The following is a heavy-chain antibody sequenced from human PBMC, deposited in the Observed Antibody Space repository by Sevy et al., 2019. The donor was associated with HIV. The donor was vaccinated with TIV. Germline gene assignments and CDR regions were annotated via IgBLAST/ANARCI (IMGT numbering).Heavy chain of an antibody. CDR3: ARDRGLSMNNWFDP. V-gene: IGHV3-21*01. D-gene: IGHD6-6*01. J-gene: IGHJ5*02. CDR2: ISSSSNYI. CDR1: GFIFSSYS. Sequence: GGSLRLSCAASGFIFSSYSMNWXRQAPGKGLEWVSSISSSSNYIYYADSVKGRFTISRDNAKNSLYLQMNSLRAEDTAVYYCARDRGLSMNNWFDPWGQGTLVTVSS.